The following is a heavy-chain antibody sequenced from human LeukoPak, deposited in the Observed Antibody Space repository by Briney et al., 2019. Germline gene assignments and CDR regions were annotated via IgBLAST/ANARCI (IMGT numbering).Heavy chain of an antibody. CDR2: IKEDGNEK. J-gene: IGHJ4*02. CDR3: TRNRGISL. D-gene: IGHD3-10*01. V-gene: IGHV3-7*03. Sequence: GGSLRLSCAASGFRFSSVWMNWVRQAPGKGLGWVANIKEDGNEKNYVDSVKGRFSISRDNAKNSLYLQMNSLRVDDTAVYYCTRNRGISLWGQGTPVTVSS. CDR1: GFRFSSVW.